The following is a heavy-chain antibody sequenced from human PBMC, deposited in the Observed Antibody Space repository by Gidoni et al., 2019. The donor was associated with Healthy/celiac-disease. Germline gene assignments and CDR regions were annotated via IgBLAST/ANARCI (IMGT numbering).Heavy chain of an antibody. Sequence: QVQLVQSGAEVKKPGASVKVSCKASGYTFTSYYMHWVRQAPGQGFEWMGIINPSGGSTSYAQKFQGRVTMTRDTSTSTVYMELSSLRSEDTAVYYCARAKSRVPRQQLEFDYWGQGTLVTVSS. CDR3: ARAKSRVPRQQLEFDY. CDR2: INPSGGST. J-gene: IGHJ4*02. D-gene: IGHD6-13*01. V-gene: IGHV1-46*01. CDR1: GYTFTSYY.